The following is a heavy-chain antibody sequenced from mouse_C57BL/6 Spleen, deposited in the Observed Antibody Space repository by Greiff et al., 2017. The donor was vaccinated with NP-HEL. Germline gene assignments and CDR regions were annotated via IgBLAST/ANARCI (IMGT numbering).Heavy chain of an antibody. D-gene: IGHD1-1*01. CDR1: GFTFSSYA. Sequence: DVKLVESGGGLVKPGGSLKLSCAASGFTFSSYAMSWVRQTPEKRLEWVATISDGGSYTYYPDNVKGRFTISRDNAKNNLYLQMSHLKSEDTAMYYCARDDYYGSSYVDWYFDVWGTGTTVTVSS. J-gene: IGHJ1*03. V-gene: IGHV5-4*01. CDR3: ARDDYYGSSYVDWYFDV. CDR2: ISDGGSYT.